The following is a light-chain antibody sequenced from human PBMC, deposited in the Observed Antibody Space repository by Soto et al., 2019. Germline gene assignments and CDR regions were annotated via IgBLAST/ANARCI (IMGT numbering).Light chain of an antibody. V-gene: IGLV2-11*01. CDR1: SSDVGGSNF. J-gene: IGLJ3*02. CDR3: CSYAGNSLWV. Sequence: QSVLTQPRSVSGSPGQSVTISCTGTSSDVGGSNFVSWYQQHAGKAPKLVIYDVSKRPSGVLDRFSGSKSGNTASLTISGLQVEDEADYYCCSYAGNSLWVFGGGTKLTVL. CDR2: DVS.